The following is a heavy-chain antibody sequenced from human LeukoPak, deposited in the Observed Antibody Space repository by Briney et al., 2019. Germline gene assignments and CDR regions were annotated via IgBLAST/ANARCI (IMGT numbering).Heavy chain of an antibody. Sequence: PGRPLRLSCAASGFTFSSYWMHWVRQAPGKGLVWVSRINSDGSSTSYADSVKGRFTISRDNAKNTLYLQMNSLRAEDTAVYYCTREKDYYDSSGYYRDAFDIWGQGTKVTASS. J-gene: IGHJ3*02. V-gene: IGHV3-74*01. CDR3: TREKDYYDSSGYYRDAFDI. CDR1: GFTFSSYW. D-gene: IGHD3-22*01. CDR2: INSDGSST.